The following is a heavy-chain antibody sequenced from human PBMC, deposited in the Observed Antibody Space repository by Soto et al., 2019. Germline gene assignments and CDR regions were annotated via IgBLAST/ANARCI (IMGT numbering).Heavy chain of an antibody. Sequence: GGSLRLSCAASGFTFSSYGMHWVRQAPGKGLEWVAVIWYDGSNKYYADSVKGRFTISRDNSKNTLYLQMNSLRAEDTAVYYCARTNSSGFYIDYWGQGTLVTVSS. J-gene: IGHJ4*02. CDR1: GFTFSSYG. D-gene: IGHD6-19*01. CDR2: IWYDGSNK. V-gene: IGHV3-33*01. CDR3: ARTNSSGFYIDY.